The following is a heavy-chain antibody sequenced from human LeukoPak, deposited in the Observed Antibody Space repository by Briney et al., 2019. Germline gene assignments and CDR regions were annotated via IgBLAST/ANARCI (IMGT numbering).Heavy chain of an antibody. CDR3: AKTPIAGSGWYNWFDP. J-gene: IGHJ5*02. CDR2: ISWNSGSI. V-gene: IGHV3-9*01. CDR1: GFTFDDYA. Sequence: GRSLRLSCAASGFTFDDYAMHWVRQAPGKGLEWVSGISWNSGSIGYADSVKGRFTISRDNAKNSLYLQMNSLRAEDTALYYCAKTPIAGSGWYNWFDPWGLGTLVTVSS. D-gene: IGHD6-19*01.